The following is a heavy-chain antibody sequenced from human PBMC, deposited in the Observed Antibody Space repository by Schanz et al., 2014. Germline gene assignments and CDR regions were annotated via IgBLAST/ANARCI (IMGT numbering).Heavy chain of an antibody. V-gene: IGHV3-33*08. CDR3: AREDCSATSCYFRY. Sequence: QVQLVESGGGVVQPGRSRRLSCEASGFTFSSYGMHWVRQAPGKGLEWVANIGYDGSEKYYVDSVKGRFTISRDNSNNTVYLQMNTLRAEDTAVYYCAREDCSATSCYFRYWGQGTLVTASS. J-gene: IGHJ4*02. D-gene: IGHD2-21*01. CDR1: GFTFSSYG. CDR2: IGYDGSEK.